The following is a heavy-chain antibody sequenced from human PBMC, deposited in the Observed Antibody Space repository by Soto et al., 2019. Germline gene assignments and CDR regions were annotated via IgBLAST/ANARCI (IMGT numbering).Heavy chain of an antibody. CDR2: INMDGTKT. V-gene: IGHV3-74*01. CDR3: ARDYYYDSRSSSVNWFDP. CDR1: ELTFSKYW. Sequence: PGWSLGLSCVSCELTFSKYWMHWFRQAPGKGLVWVSRINMDGTKTAYADSVKGRFTVSRDNANNTLYLQMNSLGVEDTAVYYCARDYYYDSRSSSVNWFDPWGQGTLVTVSS. D-gene: IGHD3-22*01. J-gene: IGHJ5*02.